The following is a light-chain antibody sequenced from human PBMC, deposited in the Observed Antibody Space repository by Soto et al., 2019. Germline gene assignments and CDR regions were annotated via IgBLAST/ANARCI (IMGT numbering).Light chain of an antibody. CDR1: QGIGDT. CDR3: QQRKNWPKGIT. V-gene: IGKV3-15*01. J-gene: IGKJ5*01. CDR2: DTS. Sequence: EFVVSQFPAPLACSRGSWGTLSCRGSQGIGDTLAWYQHKPGQTPRLLIYDTSTRATGVPNRFSGSRSGAEFTLTINSLQAEDFAVYYCQQRKNWPKGITFGEGTRLEIK.